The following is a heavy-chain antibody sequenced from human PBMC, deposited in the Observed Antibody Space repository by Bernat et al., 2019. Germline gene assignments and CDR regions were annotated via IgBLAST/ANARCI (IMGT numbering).Heavy chain of an antibody. CDR3: ARAFEEWLVKRYWYFDL. Sequence: EVQLVESGGGLVQPGGSLRLSCAASGFTFSSYWMSWVRQAPGKGLEWVANIKQDGSEKYYVDSVEGRFTISRDNAKNSLYLQMNSLRAEDTAVYYCARAFEEWLVKRYWYFDLWGRGTLVTVSS. D-gene: IGHD6-19*01. CDR2: IKQDGSEK. V-gene: IGHV3-7*01. CDR1: GFTFSSYW. J-gene: IGHJ2*01.